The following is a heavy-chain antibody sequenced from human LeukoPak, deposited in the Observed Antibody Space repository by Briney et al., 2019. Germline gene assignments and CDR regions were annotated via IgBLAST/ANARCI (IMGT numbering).Heavy chain of an antibody. Sequence: PGGSLRLSCAASGFTFSSFPMHWVRQAPGKGLEWVAFMSFDGSNRYYADSVKGRFTISRDNSKNTLYLQMNSLRAEDTAVYYCARGGSYLSAFDIWGQGTMVTVSS. J-gene: IGHJ3*02. V-gene: IGHV3-30*04. CDR3: ARGGSYLSAFDI. D-gene: IGHD1-26*01. CDR2: MSFDGSNR. CDR1: GFTFSSFP.